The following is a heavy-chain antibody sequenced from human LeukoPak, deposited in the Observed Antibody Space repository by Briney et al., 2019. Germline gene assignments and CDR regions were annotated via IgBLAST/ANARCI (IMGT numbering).Heavy chain of an antibody. J-gene: IGHJ4*02. CDR1: GFTFSSFW. CDR2: IKLDGSEK. Sequence: PGGSLGLSCAASGFTFSSFWMTWVRQAPGKGLEWVANIKLDGSEKYYVDSVKGRFTVSRDNAKNSLYLQMNSLRAEDTAVYYCARISSISYYFDYWGLGTLVTVSS. V-gene: IGHV3-7*01. CDR3: ARISSISYYFDY.